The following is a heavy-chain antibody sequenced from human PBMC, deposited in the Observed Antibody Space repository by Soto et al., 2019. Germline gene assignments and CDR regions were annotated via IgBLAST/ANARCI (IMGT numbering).Heavy chain of an antibody. D-gene: IGHD2-15*01. CDR2: INPSSGTT. CDR1: GFSFSTYE. J-gene: IGHJ6*02. V-gene: IGHV3-23*01. Sequence: EVQLLESGGGLVQPGGSLRLACDASGFSFSTYEMTWARQAPGNGLEWVAFINPSSGTTHYADSVKGRFTISRDNSKDTLYLQLTSLRVEDTAVYYCTKGGWLDVWGQGTTVTVSS. CDR3: TKGGWLDV.